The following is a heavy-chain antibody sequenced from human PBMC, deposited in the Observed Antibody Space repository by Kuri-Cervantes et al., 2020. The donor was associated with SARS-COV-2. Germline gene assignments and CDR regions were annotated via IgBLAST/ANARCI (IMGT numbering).Heavy chain of an antibody. V-gene: IGHV1-69*13. D-gene: IGHD3-22*01. Sequence: SVKVSCKASGGTFSSYAISWVRQAPGQGLEWMGGIIPIFGTANYAQKFQGRVTITADESTSTAFMELSSLRSDDTAVYYCALGYWGSGYPRYYYYMDVWGKGTTVTVS. CDR1: GGTFSSYA. CDR3: ALGYWGSGYPRYYYYMDV. J-gene: IGHJ6*03. CDR2: IIPIFGTA.